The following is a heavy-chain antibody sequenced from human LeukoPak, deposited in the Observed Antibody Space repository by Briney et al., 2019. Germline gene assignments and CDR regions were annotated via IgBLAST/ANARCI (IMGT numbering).Heavy chain of an antibody. J-gene: IGHJ5*02. Sequence: GGSLRLSCAASGFTFSSYWMSWVRQAPGKGLEWVANIKQDGSEKYYVDSVKGRFTISRDNAKNSLYLQMNSLRAEDTAVYSCARELRDYVWGSYRFIRQDWFDPWGQGTLVTVSS. CDR2: IKQDGSEK. D-gene: IGHD3-16*02. CDR1: GFTFSSYW. V-gene: IGHV3-7*05. CDR3: ARELRDYVWGSYRFIRQDWFDP.